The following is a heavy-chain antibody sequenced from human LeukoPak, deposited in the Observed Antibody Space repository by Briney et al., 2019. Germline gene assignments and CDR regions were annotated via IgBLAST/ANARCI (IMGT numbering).Heavy chain of an antibody. CDR2: VTSSSSTI. Sequence: GGSLRLSCVASGFTFSSYSMNWVRQAPGKGLEWLSYVTSSSSTIYYADSVKGRFTISRDNSKNTLYLQMNSLRAEDTAVYYCAREDCSSTSCYDPSVSDYWGQGTLVTVSS. J-gene: IGHJ4*02. V-gene: IGHV3-48*01. CDR1: GFTFSSYS. CDR3: AREDCSSTSCYDPSVSDY. D-gene: IGHD2-2*01.